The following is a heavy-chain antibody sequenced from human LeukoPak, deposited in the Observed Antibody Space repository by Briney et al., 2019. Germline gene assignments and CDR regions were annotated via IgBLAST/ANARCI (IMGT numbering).Heavy chain of an antibody. V-gene: IGHV1-2*02. Sequence: ASVKVSCKASGYTFTSYYMHWVRQPPGQGLEWMGWINPNSGGTNYAQKFQGRVTMTRDTSISTAYMELSRLRSDDTAVYYCARIQGAYCSGGSCYPGYYFDYWGQGTLVTVSS. CDR2: INPNSGGT. J-gene: IGHJ4*02. CDR1: GYTFTSYY. D-gene: IGHD2-15*01. CDR3: ARIQGAYCSGGSCYPGYYFDY.